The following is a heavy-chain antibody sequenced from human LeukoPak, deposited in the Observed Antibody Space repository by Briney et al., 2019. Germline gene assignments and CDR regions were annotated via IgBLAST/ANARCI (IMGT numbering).Heavy chain of an antibody. CDR3: ASIYYDSSGYTFDY. D-gene: IGHD3-22*01. V-gene: IGHV4-39*01. CDR2: IYYSGST. Sequence: SSETLSLTCTVSGGSISSPTYYWGWIRQPPGEGLEWIGSIYYSGSTYYNPSLKSRVTISVDTSKNQFSLKLSSVTAADTAVYYCASIYYDSSGYTFDYWGQGTLVTVSS. CDR1: GGSISSPTYY. J-gene: IGHJ4*02.